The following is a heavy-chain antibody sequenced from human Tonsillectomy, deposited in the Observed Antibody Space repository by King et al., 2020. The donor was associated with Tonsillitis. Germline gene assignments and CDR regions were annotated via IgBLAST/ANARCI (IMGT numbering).Heavy chain of an antibody. Sequence: VQLQESGPGLVKPSETLSLTCTVSGGSVISGTYYWSWIRQSPGKGLEWIGYIYYSGSTTYNPSLKSRVTISVDTSKKQFSLKLSSVTAADTAVYYCARAAFASMGFDIWGQGTMVTVSS. CDR3: ARAAFASMGFDI. CDR1: GGSVISGTYY. V-gene: IGHV4-61*01. J-gene: IGHJ3*02. D-gene: IGHD2-2*01. CDR2: IYYSGST.